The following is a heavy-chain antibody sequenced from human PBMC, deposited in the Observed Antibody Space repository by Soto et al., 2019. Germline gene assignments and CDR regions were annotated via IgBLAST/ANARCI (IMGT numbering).Heavy chain of an antibody. D-gene: IGHD3-9*01. Sequence: EVQLLESGGGLVQPGGSLRLSCAASGFTFDNHAMTWVRRAPGKGLEWVSTVTSGGDTTFYADSVKGRFTISRDNSKNTMYLQMNSLRAEDTAVYYCAKDGHANDWYYHMDVWGKGTTVTVSS. CDR3: AKDGHANDWYYHMDV. CDR2: VTSGGDTT. J-gene: IGHJ6*03. V-gene: IGHV3-23*01. CDR1: GFTFDNHA.